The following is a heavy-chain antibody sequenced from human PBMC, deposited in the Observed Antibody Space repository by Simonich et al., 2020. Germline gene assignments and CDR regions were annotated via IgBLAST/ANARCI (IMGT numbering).Heavy chain of an antibody. CDR2: ISSRSSYI. Sequence: EVQLVESGGGLVKPGGSLRLSCAASGFTFSSYSMNWVRQAPGKGLEWVSSISSRSSYIYYADSVKGRFTISRDNAKNSRYLQMNSLRAEDTAVYYCARWIAVAGTGAYGMDVWGQGTTVTVSS. J-gene: IGHJ6*02. CDR1: GFTFSSYS. D-gene: IGHD6-19*01. CDR3: ARWIAVAGTGAYGMDV. V-gene: IGHV3-21*01.